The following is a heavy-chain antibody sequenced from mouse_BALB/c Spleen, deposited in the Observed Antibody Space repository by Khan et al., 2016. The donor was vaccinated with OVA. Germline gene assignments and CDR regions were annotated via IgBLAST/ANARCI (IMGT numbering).Heavy chain of an antibody. V-gene: IGHV2-9*02. J-gene: IGHJ3*01. Sequence: VQLQESGPGLVAPSQSLSIHCTVSGFSLNNCGVHWVRQPLGKGLEWLGIIWAGGSTNYNSALMSRLSISKDNSKSQVFLKMNSLQTDDTAMYYCARDTTATPYWGQGTLVTVSA. CDR2: IWAGGST. CDR1: GFSLNNCG. D-gene: IGHD1-2*01. CDR3: ARDTTATPY.